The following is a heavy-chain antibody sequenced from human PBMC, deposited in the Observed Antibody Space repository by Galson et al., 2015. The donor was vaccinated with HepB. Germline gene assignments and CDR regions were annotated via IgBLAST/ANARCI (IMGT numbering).Heavy chain of an antibody. CDR2: ISSSSSYI. CDR1: GFTFSSYS. CDR3: ARDTEIWFGGGDGMDV. D-gene: IGHD3-10*01. J-gene: IGHJ6*02. Sequence: SLRLSCAASGFTFSSYSMNWVRQAPGKGLEWVSSISSSSSYIYYADSVKGRFTISRDNAKNSLYLQMNSLRAEDTAVYYCARDTEIWFGGGDGMDVWGQGTTVTVSS. V-gene: IGHV3-21*01.